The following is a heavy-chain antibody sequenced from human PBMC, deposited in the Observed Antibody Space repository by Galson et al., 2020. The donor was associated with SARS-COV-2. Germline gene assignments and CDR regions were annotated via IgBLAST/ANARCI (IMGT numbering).Heavy chain of an antibody. CDR3: ARGSAAGYYYYTLDV. CDR1: GFGFDYYE. J-gene: IGHJ6*02. CDR2: ISSSGSTF. Sequence: GESLKISCRASGFGFDYYEMNWVRQAPGKGLEWVSYISSSGSTFFYADSVAGRFPVSRDNAKSSVYLQMNSLRVEDSAVYYCARGSAAGYYYYTLDVWGPWTTVGVSS. D-gene: IGHD6-25*01. V-gene: IGHV3-48*03.